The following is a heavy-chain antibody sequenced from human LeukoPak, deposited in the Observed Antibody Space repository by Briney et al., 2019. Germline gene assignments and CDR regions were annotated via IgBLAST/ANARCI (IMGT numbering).Heavy chain of an antibody. CDR1: GFTFGLYS. Sequence: GGSLRLSCAASGFTFGLYSMTWVRQAPGKGLEWVSLIDSNSNFMNYADSVKGRFTISRDNAKKSLYLQMNSLRAEDTAVYYCAKAGSIRFDYWGQGTLVTVSS. D-gene: IGHD1-26*01. CDR3: AKAGSIRFDY. J-gene: IGHJ4*02. V-gene: IGHV3-21*01. CDR2: IDSNSNFM.